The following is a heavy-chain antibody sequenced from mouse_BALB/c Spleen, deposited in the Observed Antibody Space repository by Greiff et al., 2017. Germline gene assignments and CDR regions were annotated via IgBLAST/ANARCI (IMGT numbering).Heavy chain of an antibody. V-gene: IGHV5-17*02. Sequence: EVNVVESGGGLVQPGGSRKLSCAASGFTFSSFGMHWVRQAPEKGLEWVAYISSGSSTIYYADTVKGRFTISRDNPKNTLFLQMTSLRSEDTAMYYCARPLRRGYYFDYWGQGTTLTVSS. CDR2: ISSGSSTI. D-gene: IGHD2-4*01. CDR1: GFTFSSFG. J-gene: IGHJ2*01. CDR3: ARPLRRGYYFDY.